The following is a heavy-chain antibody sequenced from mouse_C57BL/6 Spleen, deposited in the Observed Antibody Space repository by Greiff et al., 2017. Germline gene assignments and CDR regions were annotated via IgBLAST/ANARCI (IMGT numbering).Heavy chain of an antibody. D-gene: IGHD1-1*01. CDR2: ISDGGSYT. J-gene: IGHJ2*01. V-gene: IGHV5-4*01. CDR3: ARDYCGSSYYFDY. CDR1: GFTFSSYA. Sequence: EVLLVEPGGGLVKPGGSLKLSCAASGFTFSSYAMSWVRQTPEKRLEWVATISDGGSYTYYPDNVKGRFTISRDNAKNNLYLQMSHLKSEDTAMYYCARDYCGSSYYFDYWGQGTTLTVSS.